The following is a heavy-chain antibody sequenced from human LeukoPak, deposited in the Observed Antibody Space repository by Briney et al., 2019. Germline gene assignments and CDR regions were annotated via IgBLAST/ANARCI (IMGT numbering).Heavy chain of an antibody. J-gene: IGHJ5*02. CDR1: GGSISSSSYY. D-gene: IGHD3-9*01. CDR3: ARHRGYFELLSDP. CDR2: IYYSGSS. V-gene: IGHV4-39*01. Sequence: SETLSLTCSVSGGSISSSSYYWGWIRQPPGEGLEWIGSIYYSGSSYYNPPLKSRAIISVDTSKNQFSLKLSSVTAADTAVYYCARHRGYFELLSDPWGQGTLVTVSS.